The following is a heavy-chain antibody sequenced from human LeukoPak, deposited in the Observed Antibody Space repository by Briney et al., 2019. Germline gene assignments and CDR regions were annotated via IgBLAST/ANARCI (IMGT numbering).Heavy chain of an antibody. CDR3: ARAPYCSGGSCYHLDY. J-gene: IGHJ4*02. CDR1: GGSISSGGYY. Sequence: SQTLSLTCTVSGGSISSGGYYWSWISQHPGKGLEWIGYIYYSGSTYYNPSLKSRVTISVDTSKNQFSLKLSSVTAADTAVYYCARAPYCSGGSCYHLDYWGQGTLVTVSS. D-gene: IGHD2-15*01. CDR2: IYYSGST. V-gene: IGHV4-31*03.